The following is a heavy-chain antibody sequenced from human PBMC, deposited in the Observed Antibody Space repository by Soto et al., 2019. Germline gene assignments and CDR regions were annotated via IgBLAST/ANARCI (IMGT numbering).Heavy chain of an antibody. CDR3: ARDKDWAFDY. J-gene: IGHJ4*02. V-gene: IGHV3-48*04. Sequence: GGSLRLSCVACGFTFSNSWMTWVRQDPGKGLEWVSDISYTSSTNYYADSVKGRFTISRDNAQNSLFLLMNSLRAEDTAVYYCARDKDWAFDYWGQGTLVTVSS. CDR2: ISYTSSTN. D-gene: IGHD3-9*01. CDR1: GFTFSNSW.